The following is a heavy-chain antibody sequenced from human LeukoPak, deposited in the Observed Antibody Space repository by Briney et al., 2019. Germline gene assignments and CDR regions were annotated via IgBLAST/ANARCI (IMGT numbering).Heavy chain of an antibody. Sequence: GGSLKISCKGSGYSCTSYWIGWVRQMPGKGLEWMGIIYPGDSDTRYSPSFQGQVTISADRSISTAYLQWSSLKASDTAMYYCARHDVAVAGRYYGMDVWGQGTTVTVSS. J-gene: IGHJ6*02. V-gene: IGHV5-51*01. CDR2: IYPGDSDT. CDR3: ARHDVAVAGRYYGMDV. D-gene: IGHD6-19*01. CDR1: GYSCTSYW.